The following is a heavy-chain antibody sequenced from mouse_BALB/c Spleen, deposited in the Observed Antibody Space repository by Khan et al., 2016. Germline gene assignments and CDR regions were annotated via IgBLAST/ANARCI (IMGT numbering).Heavy chain of an antibody. CDR3: ARDYGYEDY. CDR1: AYSFTGYF. Sequence: VQLQQSGPELVKPGASVKISCKASAYSFTGYFMNWVMQSHGKSLEWIGRINPYNGDTFYNQKFKGKATLTVDKSSSTAHMELRSLASEDSAVYYCARDYGYEDYWGQGTSVTVSS. CDR2: INPYNGDT. V-gene: IGHV1-20*02. J-gene: IGHJ4*01. D-gene: IGHD1-2*01.